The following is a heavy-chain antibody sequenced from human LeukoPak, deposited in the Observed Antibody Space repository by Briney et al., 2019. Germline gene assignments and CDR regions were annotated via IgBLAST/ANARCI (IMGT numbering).Heavy chain of an antibody. CDR2: IIPIFGTA. V-gene: IGHV1-69*05. D-gene: IGHD5-24*01. Sequence: GASVKVSCKASGGTFSSYAISWVRQAPGQGLEWMGRIIPIFGTANYAQKFQGRVTITTDESTSTAYMELSSLRSEDTAVYYCARVPLEMATTDAFDIWGQGTMVTVSS. J-gene: IGHJ3*02. CDR3: ARVPLEMATTDAFDI. CDR1: GGTFSSYA.